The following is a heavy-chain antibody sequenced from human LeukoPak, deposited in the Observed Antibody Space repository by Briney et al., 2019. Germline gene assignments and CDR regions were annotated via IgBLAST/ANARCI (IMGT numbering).Heavy chain of an antibody. D-gene: IGHD3-3*01. J-gene: IGHJ4*02. CDR3: ARERSGYIDY. CDR2: IYHSGST. Sequence: NPSETLSLTCAVSGGSISSGGYSWSWIRQPPGKGLEWIGYIYHSGSTYYNPSLKSRVTISVDRSKNQFSLKLSSVTAADTAVYYCARERSGYIDYWGQGTLVTVSS. CDR1: GGSISSGGYS. V-gene: IGHV4-30-2*01.